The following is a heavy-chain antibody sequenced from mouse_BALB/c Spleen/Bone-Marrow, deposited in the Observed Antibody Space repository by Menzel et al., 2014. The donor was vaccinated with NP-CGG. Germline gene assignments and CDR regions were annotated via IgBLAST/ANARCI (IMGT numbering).Heavy chain of an antibody. J-gene: IGHJ2*01. CDR1: GYTFSNYW. Sequence: EVQLQQSGTVLARPGAAVKMSCKASGYTFSNYWMHWVKQRPGQGLEWIGTIYPGNSDTTYNQKFKGKAKLTAVTSTSTAYMELDSLTNDDSAVYYCTTLAQNDFDYWGQGTTLTVSS. D-gene: IGHD3-1*01. V-gene: IGHV1-5*01. CDR3: TTLAQNDFDY. CDR2: IYPGNSDT.